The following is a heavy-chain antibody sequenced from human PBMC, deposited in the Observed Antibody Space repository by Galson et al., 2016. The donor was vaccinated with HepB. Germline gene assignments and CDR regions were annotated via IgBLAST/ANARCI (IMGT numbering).Heavy chain of an antibody. J-gene: IGHJ4*02. CDR2: IELGGST. Sequence: ETLSLTCAVYGGAFSGYYWNWIRQTPGKGLEWIGEIELGGSTNHNPSLKSRVAFSVDTTKKQIFLRLRSVTAADTAVYYCARNGFYCLDYWGQGILVTVSS. D-gene: IGHD2/OR15-2a*01. CDR3: ARNGFYCLDY. V-gene: IGHV4-34*01. CDR1: GGAFSGYY.